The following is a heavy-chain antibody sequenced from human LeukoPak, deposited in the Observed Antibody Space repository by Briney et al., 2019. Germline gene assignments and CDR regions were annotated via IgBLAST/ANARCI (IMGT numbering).Heavy chain of an antibody. J-gene: IGHJ4*02. D-gene: IGHD3-10*01. V-gene: IGHV6-1*01. CDR2: TYYRSKWYN. Sequence: SQTLSLTCAISGDIVSSNNAAWNWIRQSPSRGLEWLGRTYYRSKWYNDYAESVKSRITINPDTSKNQFSLQLNSVTPEDTAVYFCSRVYYGSGNNFFDYWGQGTLVTVSS. CDR3: SRVYYGSGNNFFDY. CDR1: GDIVSSNNAA.